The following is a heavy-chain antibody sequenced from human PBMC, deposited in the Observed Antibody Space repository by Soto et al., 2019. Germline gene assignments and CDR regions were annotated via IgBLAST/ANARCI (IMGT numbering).Heavy chain of an antibody. CDR1: GGSISSSTYY. Sequence: SETLSLTCTVSGGSISSSTYYWDWIRQPPGKGLEWIGAMSYTGNKNYNPSLESRVTMSVDTSKNQFSLKLSSVTPTDTAVYYCARRSSSSLGSLFAPWGRGLLVTVS. CDR2: MSYTGNK. D-gene: IGHD6-6*01. V-gene: IGHV4-39*01. CDR3: ARRSSSSLGSLFAP. J-gene: IGHJ5*02.